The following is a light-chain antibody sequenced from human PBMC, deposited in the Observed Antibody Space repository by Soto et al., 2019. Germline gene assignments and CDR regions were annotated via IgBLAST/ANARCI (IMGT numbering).Light chain of an antibody. V-gene: IGKV1-39*01. J-gene: IGKJ1*01. Sequence: DIQMTQSPSSLSASVGDRVSITCRASQSISNFLNWYQHKPGKAPRLLIYASSILESGVPSRFSGSGSGTDFTLTISSLQPEDCATYYCQQSYSTPRAFGQGTKVELK. CDR2: ASS. CDR1: QSISNF. CDR3: QQSYSTPRA.